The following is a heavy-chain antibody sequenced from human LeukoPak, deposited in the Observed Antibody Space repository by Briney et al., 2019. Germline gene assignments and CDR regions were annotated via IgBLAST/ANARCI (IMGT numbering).Heavy chain of an antibody. D-gene: IGHD5-24*01. CDR2: FSGSGGST. V-gene: IGHV3-23*01. J-gene: IGHJ4*02. Sequence: GGSLRLSCAASGFTFSSYAMSWVRQAPGKGLEWVSSFSGSGGSTYYADSVKGGFTMSRDNSKSTLYLRTNSLRADDTAVYYCASSGYNRFDYWGQGTLVTVSS. CDR3: ASSGYNRFDY. CDR1: GFTFSSYA.